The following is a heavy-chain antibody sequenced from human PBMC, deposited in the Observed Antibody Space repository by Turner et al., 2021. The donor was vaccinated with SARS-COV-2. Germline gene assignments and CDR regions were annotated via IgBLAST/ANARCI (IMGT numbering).Heavy chain of an antibody. J-gene: IGHJ4*02. CDR3: AKGDHPYGDYITPFDH. V-gene: IGHV3-23*01. D-gene: IGHD4-17*01. CDR2: ITGRADKT. Sequence: EVQVLESGGGLVQPGDSLRLSCAGSGFNFGDYAMTWVRQAPGRGLHWVSSITGRADKTYYADSLKGRFTVSRDNSKSTLYLQVNSLRAEDTAVYYCAKGDHPYGDYITPFDHWGQGTLVTVSS. CDR1: GFNFGDYA.